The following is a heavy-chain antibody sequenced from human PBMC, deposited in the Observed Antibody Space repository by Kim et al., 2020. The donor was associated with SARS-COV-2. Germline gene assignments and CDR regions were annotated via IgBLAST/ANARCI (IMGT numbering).Heavy chain of an antibody. V-gene: IGHV3-33*06. J-gene: IGHJ4*03. CDR1: GFTFSSYG. D-gene: IGHD2-15*01. Sequence: GGSLRLSCAASGFTFSSYGLHWVRQAPGKGLEWVAVIWYDGSNKYHADSVKGRFTISRDNSKNTLYLQMNNLRAEDTAVYYCAKELPKYCSAGSCYLEY. CDR2: IWYDGSNK. CDR3: AKELPKYCSAGSCYLEY.